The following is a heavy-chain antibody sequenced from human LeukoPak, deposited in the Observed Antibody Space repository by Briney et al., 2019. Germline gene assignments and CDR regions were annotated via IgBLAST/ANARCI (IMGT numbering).Heavy chain of an antibody. J-gene: IGHJ6*02. CDR1: GFTFSSYA. Sequence: GGSLRLSCAASGFTFSSYAMHWVRQAPGKGLEWVAVISYDGRNKYYADSVKGRFTISRDNSKNTLYLQMNSLRAEDTAVYYCARDMSYYDSSGYYYRGYYYYGMDVWGQGTTVTVSS. CDR2: ISYDGRNK. CDR3: ARDMSYYDSSGYYYRGYYYYGMDV. V-gene: IGHV3-30-3*01. D-gene: IGHD3-22*01.